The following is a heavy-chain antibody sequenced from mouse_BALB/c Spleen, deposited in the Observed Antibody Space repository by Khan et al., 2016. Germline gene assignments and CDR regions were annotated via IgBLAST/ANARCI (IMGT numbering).Heavy chain of an antibody. J-gene: IGHJ4*01. D-gene: IGHD2-1*01. Sequence: VELVESGPGLVQPSQSLSITCTVTGFSLTSYGVHWVRQSPGKGLEWLGVIWSGGSTDYNAAFISRLSISKDNSKSQVFFKMNSLQANDTAIYXCARLYYGYYAMDYWGQGTSVTVSS. CDR1: GFSLTSYG. V-gene: IGHV2-2*02. CDR2: IWSGGST. CDR3: ARLYYGYYAMDY.